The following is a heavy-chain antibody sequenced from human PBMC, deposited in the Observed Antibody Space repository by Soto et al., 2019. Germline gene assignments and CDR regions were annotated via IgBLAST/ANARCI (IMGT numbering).Heavy chain of an antibody. CDR1: GGSISSGDYY. V-gene: IGHV4-30-4*01. J-gene: IGHJ6*02. D-gene: IGHD5-12*01. Sequence: TLSLTCTVSGGSISSGDYYWSWIRQPPGKGLEWIGYIYYSGSTYYNPSLKSRVTISVDTSKNQFSLKLSSVTAADTAVYYCARRVATIHMDVWGQGTTVTVSS. CDR2: IYYSGST. CDR3: ARRVATIHMDV.